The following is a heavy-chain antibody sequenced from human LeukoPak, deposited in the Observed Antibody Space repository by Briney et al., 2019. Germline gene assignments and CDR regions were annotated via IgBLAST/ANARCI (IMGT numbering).Heavy chain of an antibody. D-gene: IGHD5-24*01. CDR2: IWNDGSNN. Sequence: GSSLRLSCAASGFTFSSFGMHWVRQAPGKALEWVAVIWNDGSNNYYADSVKGRFTISRDNAKNTLYLQMNTLRPEDTAVYYCASSMAYNCLDYWGQGTLVTVSS. CDR3: ASSMAYNCLDY. J-gene: IGHJ4*02. V-gene: IGHV3-33*01. CDR1: GFTFSSFG.